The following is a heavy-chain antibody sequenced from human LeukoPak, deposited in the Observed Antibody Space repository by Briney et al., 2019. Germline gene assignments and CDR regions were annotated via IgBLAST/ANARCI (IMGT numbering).Heavy chain of an antibody. CDR2: ISSSGSTI. CDR1: GFTFSDYY. D-gene: IGHD3/OR15-3a*01. V-gene: IGHV3-11*01. CDR3: ARDSNDLGPSEQGWFDP. J-gene: IGHJ5*02. Sequence: GGSLRLSCAASGFTFSDYYMSWTRQAPGKGLEWVSYISSSGSTIYYADSVKGRFAISRDNAKNSLYLQMNSLRAEDTAVYYCARDSNDLGPSEQGWFDPWGQGTLVTVSS.